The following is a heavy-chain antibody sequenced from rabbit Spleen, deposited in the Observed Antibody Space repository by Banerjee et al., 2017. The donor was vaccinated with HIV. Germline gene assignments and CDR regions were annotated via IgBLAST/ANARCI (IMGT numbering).Heavy chain of an antibody. V-gene: IGHV1S45*01. Sequence: LEESGGGLVKPGGTLTLTCTVSGFSFSSNWICWVRQAPGKGLEWIACINTNNGDTDYATWAKGRFTISKTSSTTVTLQMTSLTAADTATYFCTRDYTSAYVRDSGASYPFNLWGPGTLVTVS. CDR3: TRDYTSAYVRDSGASYPFNL. CDR2: INTNNGDT. D-gene: IGHD6-1*01. CDR1: GFSFSSNW. J-gene: IGHJ4*01.